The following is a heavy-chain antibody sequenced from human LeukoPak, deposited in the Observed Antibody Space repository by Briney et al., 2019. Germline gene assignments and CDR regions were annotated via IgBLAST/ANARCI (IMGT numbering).Heavy chain of an antibody. CDR1: GFTFSSYE. D-gene: IGHD2-15*01. Sequence: GGSLRLSCAASGFTFSSYEMNWVRQAPGKGLEWVSYISSSGSTISYADSVKGRFNISRDNAKNSLYLQMNSLRAEDTAVYYCARDRENCSGGSCYSYAFDIWGQGTMVTVSS. CDR3: ARDRENCSGGSCYSYAFDI. V-gene: IGHV3-48*03. J-gene: IGHJ3*02. CDR2: ISSSGSTI.